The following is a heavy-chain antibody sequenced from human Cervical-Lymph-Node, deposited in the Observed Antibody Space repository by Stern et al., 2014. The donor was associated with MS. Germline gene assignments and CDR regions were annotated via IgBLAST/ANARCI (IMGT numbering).Heavy chain of an antibody. Sequence: VQLVQSGAEVKKPGESVKISCEGSGYTFTSHWIAWVRQVPGKGLEWMGIIYPGDSDTGYSPSFQGRVTISADRSISTAYLQWRTLRASDTAMYYCARRGTTGTIDGFDIWGQGSMVTVSS. J-gene: IGHJ3*02. CDR1: GYTFTSHW. CDR2: IYPGDSDT. CDR3: ARRGTTGTIDGFDI. V-gene: IGHV5-51*01. D-gene: IGHD1-1*01.